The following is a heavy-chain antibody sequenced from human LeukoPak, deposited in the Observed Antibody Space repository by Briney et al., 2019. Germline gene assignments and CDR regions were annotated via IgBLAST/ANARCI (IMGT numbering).Heavy chain of an antibody. CDR3: ARDYSGSYSSSFDY. V-gene: IGHV1-24*01. D-gene: IGHD1-26*01. CDR2: FDPEDGET. Sequence: EASVKVSCKVSGYTLTELSMHWVRQAPGKGLEWMGGFDPEDGETIYAQKFQGRVTMTRDMSTSTVYMELSSLRSEDTAVYYCARDYSGSYSSSFDYWGQGTLVTVSS. J-gene: IGHJ4*02. CDR1: GYTLTELS.